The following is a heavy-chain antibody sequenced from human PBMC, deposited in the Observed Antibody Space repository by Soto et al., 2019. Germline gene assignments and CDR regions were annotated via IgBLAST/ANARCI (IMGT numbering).Heavy chain of an antibody. J-gene: IGHJ4*02. CDR1: GFTFSSYA. CDR2: ISYDGSEK. D-gene: IGHD3-22*01. V-gene: IGHV3-30*18. CDR3: AKDDWCSDSIGGVDS. Sequence: QVQLVESGGGVVQPGRSLRLSCTASGFTFSSYAIHWVRQAPGKGLEWVAVISYDGSEKYYADSVKGRFAISRDNSKNTLYRHMSSLRAEDTAVYYCAKDDWCSDSIGGVDSWGQGTLVTVSS.